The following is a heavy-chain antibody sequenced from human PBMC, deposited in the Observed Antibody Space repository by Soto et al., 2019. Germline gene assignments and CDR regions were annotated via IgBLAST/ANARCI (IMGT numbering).Heavy chain of an antibody. V-gene: IGHV4-39*01. CDR1: GGSISSSSYY. CDR3: PRARCDILTGYCTYFDY. D-gene: IGHD3-9*01. Sequence: PSETLSLTCTVSGGSISSSSYYWGWIRQPPGKGLEWTGSIYYSGSTYYNPSLKSRVTISVDTSKNQFSMKLSSVTAADTAVYYCPRARCDILTGYCTYFDYWGQGTLVTVTS. CDR2: IYYSGST. J-gene: IGHJ4*02.